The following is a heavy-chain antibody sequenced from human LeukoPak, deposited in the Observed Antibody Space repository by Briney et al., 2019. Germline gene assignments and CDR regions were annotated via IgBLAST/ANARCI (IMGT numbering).Heavy chain of an antibody. CDR1: GFSFSSDE. CDR2: ISTSGRTT. V-gene: IGHV3-48*03. D-gene: IGHD3-10*01. Sequence: GGSLRLPCAASGFSFSSDELNWVRQAPGKGLEWPSYISTSGRTTYYADSVKGRFTISRDNAKNSLYLQMSSLRAEDTAVYYCARDRTVVRGLANYFYGMDVWGQGITVIVSS. CDR3: ARDRTVVRGLANYFYGMDV. J-gene: IGHJ6*02.